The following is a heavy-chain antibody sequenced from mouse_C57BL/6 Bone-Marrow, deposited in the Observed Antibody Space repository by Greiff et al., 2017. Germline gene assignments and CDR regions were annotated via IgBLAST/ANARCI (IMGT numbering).Heavy chain of an antibody. V-gene: IGHV1-82*01. D-gene: IGHD2-2*01. CDR1: GYAFSSSW. J-gene: IGHJ3*01. CDR2: IYPGDGDT. Sequence: QVQLQQSGPELVKPGASVKISCKASGYAFSSSWMNWVKQRPGKGLEWIGRIYPGDGDTNYNGKFKGKATLTADKSSSTAYMQLSCLTSEDSAVYFCARDWGYLYWGQGTLVTVSA. CDR3: ARDWGYLY.